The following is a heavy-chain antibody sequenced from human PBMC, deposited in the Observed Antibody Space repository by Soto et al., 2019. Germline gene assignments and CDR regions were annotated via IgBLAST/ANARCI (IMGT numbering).Heavy chain of an antibody. J-gene: IGHJ4*02. CDR3: ATETYYDYVWGSYRSY. D-gene: IGHD3-16*02. V-gene: IGHV4-39*01. CDR1: GGSISSSSYY. CDR2: IYYSGST. Sequence: SETLSLTCTVSGGSISSSSYYWGWIRQPPGKGLEWIGSIYYSGSTYYNPSLKSRVTISVDTSKNQFSLKLSSVTAADTAVYYCATETYYDYVWGSYRSYWGQGXLVTVSS.